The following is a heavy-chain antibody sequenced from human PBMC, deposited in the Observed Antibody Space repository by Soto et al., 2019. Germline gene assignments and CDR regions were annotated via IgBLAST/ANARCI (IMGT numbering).Heavy chain of an antibody. CDR3: ARDPGLLWFGELSGMDV. Sequence: SETLSLTCTVSGGSISSGGYDWSWIRQHPGKGLEWIGYIYYSGSTYYNPSLKSRVTISVDTSKNQFSLKLSSVIAADTAVYYCARDPGLLWFGELSGMDVWGQGTTVTVSS. CDR1: GGSISSGGYD. CDR2: IYYSGST. J-gene: IGHJ6*02. V-gene: IGHV4-31*03. D-gene: IGHD3-10*01.